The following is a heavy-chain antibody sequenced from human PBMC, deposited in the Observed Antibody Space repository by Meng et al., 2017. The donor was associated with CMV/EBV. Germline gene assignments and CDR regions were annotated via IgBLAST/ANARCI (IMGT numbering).Heavy chain of an antibody. CDR2: IYYSGST. D-gene: IGHD3-3*01. Sequence: SETLSLTCTVSGGSISSYYWSWIRQPPGKGLEWIGYIYYSGSTNYNPSLKSRVTISVDTSKNQFSLKLSSVTAADTAVYYCARGRYDFWSGYINWFDPWGQGTLVTVSS. J-gene: IGHJ5*02. CDR1: GGSISSYY. CDR3: ARGRYDFWSGYINWFDP. V-gene: IGHV4-59*12.